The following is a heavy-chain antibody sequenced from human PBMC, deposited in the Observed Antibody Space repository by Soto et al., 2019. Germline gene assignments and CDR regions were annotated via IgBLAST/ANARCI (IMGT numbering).Heavy chain of an antibody. Sequence: PAETLCLACTVSVGSISIGGYYWSWIRQHRGKGREWIGYIYYSGSTYYNPSLKSRVTISVDTSKNQFSLKLSSVTAADTAVYYCASLGYCSGGSCYSGNYYFDYWGQGTLVTVSS. J-gene: IGHJ4*02. CDR1: VGSISIGGYY. D-gene: IGHD2-15*01. V-gene: IGHV4-31*03. CDR3: ASLGYCSGGSCYSGNYYFDY. CDR2: IYYSGST.